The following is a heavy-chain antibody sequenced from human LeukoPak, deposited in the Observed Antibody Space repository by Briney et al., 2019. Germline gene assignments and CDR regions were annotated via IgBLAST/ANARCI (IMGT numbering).Heavy chain of an antibody. V-gene: IGHV3-15*01. Sequence: GGSLRLSCAASGFTFSNAWMSWVRQAPGKGLEWVGRIKSKTDGGTTDYAAPVKGRFTISRDDSKNTLYLQMNSLKTEDTAAYYCTTGTLLNYYYYGMDVWGKGTTVTVSS. CDR2: IKSKTDGGTT. D-gene: IGHD3-10*01. CDR3: TTGTLLNYYYYGMDV. J-gene: IGHJ6*04. CDR1: GFTFSNAW.